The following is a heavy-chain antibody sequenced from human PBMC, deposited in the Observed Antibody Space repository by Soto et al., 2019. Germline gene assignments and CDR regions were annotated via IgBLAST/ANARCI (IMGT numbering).Heavy chain of an antibody. Sequence: ASVKVSCKTPRYTFTSYYLHWLRQAPREVLDWMCIIKPSGFSRIYAHKFHGIVTLTSDTSTSTVYMELSSLRSEDTAVYYCARGGRGTYYYFYGMDVWGQGTTVTVSS. V-gene: IGHV1-46*01. J-gene: IGHJ6*02. CDR1: RYTFTSYY. CDR3: ARGGRGTYYYFYGMDV. CDR2: IKPSGFSR. D-gene: IGHD3-16*01.